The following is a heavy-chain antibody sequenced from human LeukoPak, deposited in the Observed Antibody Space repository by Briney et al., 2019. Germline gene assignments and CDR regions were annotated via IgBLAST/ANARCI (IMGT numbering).Heavy chain of an antibody. J-gene: IGHJ4*02. D-gene: IGHD2-15*01. CDR1: GLTFSSYG. CDR3: AKEGKRYCSGGSCYFWDY. V-gene: IGHV3-30*18. CDR2: ISHDGSNK. Sequence: GRSLRLSCAASGLTFSSYGMHWVRQAPGKGLEWVAVISHDGSNKYYADSVKGRFTISRDNSKNTLYLQMNSLRAEDTAVYYCAKEGKRYCSGGSCYFWDYWGQGTLVTVSS.